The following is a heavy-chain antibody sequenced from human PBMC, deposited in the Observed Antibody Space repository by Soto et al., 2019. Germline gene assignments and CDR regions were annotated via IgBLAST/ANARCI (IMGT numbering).Heavy chain of an antibody. V-gene: IGHV3-33*01. CDR1: GFTFSSYG. Sequence: ESGAGVVQPGRSLRLSCAASGFTFSSYGLQWVRQAPGKGLEWVAVIWYDGSNKYYADSVKGRFTISRDNSKXTLYLQTXXXXXXXXXXXXXXXXXXXXYYMDVWGKGTTVTVSS. CDR2: IWYDGSNK. CDR3: XXXXXXXYYMDV. J-gene: IGHJ6*03.